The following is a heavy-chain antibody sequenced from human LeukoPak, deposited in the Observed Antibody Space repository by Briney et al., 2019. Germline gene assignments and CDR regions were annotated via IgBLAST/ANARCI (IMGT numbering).Heavy chain of an antibody. CDR1: GFTFSSYA. J-gene: IGHJ3*02. D-gene: IGHD2-21*02. V-gene: IGHV3-64*01. CDR2: ISSSGGST. CDR3: ARASRVTNRLDAFDI. Sequence: GGSLRLSCAASGFTFSSYAMHWVRQAPGKGLEYVSAISSSGGSTYYANSVKGRFTISRDNSKNTLYLQMGSLRAEDMAVYYCARASRVTNRLDAFDIWGQGTMVTVSS.